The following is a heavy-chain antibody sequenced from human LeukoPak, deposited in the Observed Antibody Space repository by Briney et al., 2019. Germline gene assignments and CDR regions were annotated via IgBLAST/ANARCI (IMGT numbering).Heavy chain of an antibody. V-gene: IGHV1-69*06. J-gene: IGHJ6*03. CDR3: ARSNGPVLVSPGAPIHYYYFCMDV. D-gene: IGHD3-3*02. Sequence: SVKVSCKAPGVTFGTYAISWVRQAPGQGLEWMGGIIAIFTTANYAQKFQGRVTITADKSTSTAYMELSSLRSEDTAVYYCARSNGPVLVSPGAPIHYYYFCMDVWGKGTTVTISS. CDR2: IIAIFTTA. CDR1: GVTFGTYA.